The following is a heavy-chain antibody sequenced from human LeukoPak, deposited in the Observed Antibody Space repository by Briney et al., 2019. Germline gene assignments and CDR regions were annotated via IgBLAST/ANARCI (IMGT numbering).Heavy chain of an antibody. CDR1: EFTFSSYS. CDR3: ARDYQWSFDY. V-gene: IGHV3-48*02. Sequence: GGSLRLSCAASEFTFSSYSMNWVRQAPAKGLEWVSYISSRSNIISYADSVKGRFTISTDNAKNSLYLQMNSLRDEDTAVYYCARDYQWSFDYWGQGTLVTVSS. J-gene: IGHJ4*02. CDR2: ISSRSNII. D-gene: IGHD2-15*01.